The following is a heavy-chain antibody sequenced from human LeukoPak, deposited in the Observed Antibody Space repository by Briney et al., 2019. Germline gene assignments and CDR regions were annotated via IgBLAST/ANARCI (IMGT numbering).Heavy chain of an antibody. D-gene: IGHD3-10*01. V-gene: IGHV3-30*02. J-gene: IGHJ6*03. CDR2: IRYDGSNK. Sequence: GGSLRLSCAASGFTFSSYGMHWVRQAPGKGLEWVAFIRYDGSNKYYADSVKGRFTISRDNSKNTLYLQMNSLRAEDTAVYYCGKDKGGGSGSYLKPYYYYYYMDVWGKGTTVTISS. CDR3: GKDKGGGSGSYLKPYYYYYYMDV. CDR1: GFTFSSYG.